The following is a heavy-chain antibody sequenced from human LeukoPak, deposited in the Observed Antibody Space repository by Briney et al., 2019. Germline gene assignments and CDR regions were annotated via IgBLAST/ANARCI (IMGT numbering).Heavy chain of an antibody. Sequence: GGSLRLSCTTSGLTFSTSGFNWVRQAPGKGLEWVASIGPTGFDRYHADSIKGRFTISRDNANNFLYLQMDSLRAEDTAVYYCATEANGRHYDYWGQGTLLTVSS. D-gene: IGHD2-8*01. CDR3: ATEANGRHYDY. CDR2: IGPTGFDR. CDR1: GLTFSTSG. J-gene: IGHJ4*02. V-gene: IGHV3-21*06.